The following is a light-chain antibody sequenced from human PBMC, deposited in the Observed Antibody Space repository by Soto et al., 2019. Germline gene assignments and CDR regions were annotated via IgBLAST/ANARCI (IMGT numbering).Light chain of an antibody. CDR3: QQRSNWPPEVT. CDR1: QSVSSS. V-gene: IGKV3-11*01. CDR2: DAS. Sequence: EIVLTQSPDTLSLSPGERATLSCRASQSVSSSLAGYQQKPGQAPRLLIYDASNRATGIPARFSGSGSGTDFTLTISSPEPEDFAVYYCQQRSNWPPEVTFGPGTKVDIK. J-gene: IGKJ3*01.